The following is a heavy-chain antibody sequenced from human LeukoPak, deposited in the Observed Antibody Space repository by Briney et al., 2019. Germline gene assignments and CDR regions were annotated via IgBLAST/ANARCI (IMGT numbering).Heavy chain of an antibody. CDR3: ARGVGLGY. CDR2: ISAYDGNT. V-gene: IGHV1-18*01. CDR1: GYTFTAYG. J-gene: IGHJ4*02. Sequence: AAVRVSCMASGYTFTAYGISWVRQAPGEGGEWRGWISAYDGNTNYAQKLQGRVTMTTDTSTSTAYMELRSLRSDDTAVYYCARGVGLGYWGQGTLVTVSS. D-gene: IGHD3-16*01.